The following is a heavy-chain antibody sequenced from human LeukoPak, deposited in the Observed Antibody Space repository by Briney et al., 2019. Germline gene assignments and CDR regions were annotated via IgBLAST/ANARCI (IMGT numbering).Heavy chain of an antibody. V-gene: IGHV3-48*03. D-gene: IGHD3-10*01. Sequence: GGSLRLSCIASDITFSSYEMNWVRQAPGQGPEWIAYISGSGTTTYYADSVRGRFAISRDNTQNSLSLQMNSLRADDTAIYYCVRGGRGSADNWFDPWGQGTLVTVSS. CDR1: DITFSSYE. J-gene: IGHJ5*02. CDR2: ISGSGTTT. CDR3: VRGGRGSADNWFDP.